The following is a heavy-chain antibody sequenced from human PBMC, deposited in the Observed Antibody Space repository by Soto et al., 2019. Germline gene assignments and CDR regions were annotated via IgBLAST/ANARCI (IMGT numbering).Heavy chain of an antibody. D-gene: IGHD3-10*01. V-gene: IGHV3-7*01. Sequence: PGGSLRLSCAASRFVFRTYWMSWVRQAPGKGLEWVANIKEDGSEANYVDSVKGRFAVSRDKDTNSLYLQLNSLTPEDTAVYYCARSRRQWFGGTLSYYFDFWGQGTLVTVSS. CDR2: IKEDGSEA. CDR3: ARSRRQWFGGTLSYYFDF. J-gene: IGHJ4*02. CDR1: RFVFRTYW.